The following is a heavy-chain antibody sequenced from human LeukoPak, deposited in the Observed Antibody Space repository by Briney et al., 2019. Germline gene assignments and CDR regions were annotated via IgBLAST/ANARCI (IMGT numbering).Heavy chain of an antibody. D-gene: IGHD4/OR15-4a*01. Sequence: SETLSLTCDVYGGSLSGYYWSWIRQSPEKGLQWIGEIGHSGTTNFNPSLKSRVSMSVDTSKNQFSLKLTSVTAADTAIYFCAREGRMSMGIEYWGQGTLVTVSS. CDR3: AREGRMSMGIEY. J-gene: IGHJ4*02. CDR2: IGHSGTT. CDR1: GGSLSGYY. V-gene: IGHV4-34*01.